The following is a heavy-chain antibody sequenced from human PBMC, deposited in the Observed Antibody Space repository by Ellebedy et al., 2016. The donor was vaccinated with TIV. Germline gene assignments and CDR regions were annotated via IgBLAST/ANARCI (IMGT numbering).Heavy chain of an antibody. D-gene: IGHD1-1*01. V-gene: IGHV3-66*01. CDR1: GFIVTNNY. Sequence: GESLKISCAASGFIVTNNYMTWVRQAPGKGLEWVSLTYANGRTYYADSVKGRFTIYRDYSDNTIYLQMNSLRVEDRAVYYCAADYTWNGGYYGMDVWGRGTTVTVSS. J-gene: IGHJ6*02. CDR3: AADYTWNGGYYGMDV. CDR2: TYANGRT.